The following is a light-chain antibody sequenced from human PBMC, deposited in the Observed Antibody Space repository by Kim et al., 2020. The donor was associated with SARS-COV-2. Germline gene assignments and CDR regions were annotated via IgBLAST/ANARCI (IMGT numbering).Light chain of an antibody. CDR3: SSYTSSSTLV. J-gene: IGLJ2*01. V-gene: IGLV2-14*04. CDR2: DVS. CDR1: SSDVGTHNF. Sequence: GQSITISCTGTSSDVGTHNFVSWYQQNPGKAPKLRIYDVSKRPSGVSNRFSGSKSGNTASLTISGLQAEDEADYHCSSYTSSSTLVFGGGTKLTVL.